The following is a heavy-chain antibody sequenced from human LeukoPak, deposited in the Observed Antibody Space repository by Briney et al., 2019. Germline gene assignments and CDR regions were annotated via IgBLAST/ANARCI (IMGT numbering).Heavy chain of an antibody. V-gene: IGHV4-59*01. CDR2: MYYSGSI. D-gene: IGHD3-10*02. CDR1: GGSFSSYY. J-gene: IGHJ4*02. CDR3: ATYHFRGDTSHYFDY. Sequence: SETLSLTCSVSGGSFSSYYWSWIRQPPGKGLEWIGYMYYSGSINYNPSLKSRVTISIDTSGNQFSLKLSSVTAADTAVSYCATYHFRGDTSHYFDYWGQGTLVTVSS.